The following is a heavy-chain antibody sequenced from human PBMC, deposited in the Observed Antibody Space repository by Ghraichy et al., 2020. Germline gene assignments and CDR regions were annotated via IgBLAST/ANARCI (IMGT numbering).Heavy chain of an antibody. CDR3: ARVFLTPTDNRSYYDFWSVYYSEGGGDAFDI. V-gene: IGHV3-48*02. Sequence: GGSLRLSCAASGFTFSSYSMNWVRQAPGKGLEWVSYISSSSSTIYYADSVKGRFTISRDNAKNSLYLQMNSLRDEDTAVYYCARVFLTPTDNRSYYDFWSVYYSEGGGDAFDIWGQGTMVTVSS. D-gene: IGHD3-3*01. CDR1: GFTFSSYS. J-gene: IGHJ3*02. CDR2: ISSSSSTI.